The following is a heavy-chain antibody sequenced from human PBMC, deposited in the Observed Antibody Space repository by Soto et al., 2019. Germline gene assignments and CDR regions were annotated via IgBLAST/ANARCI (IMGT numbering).Heavy chain of an antibody. CDR1: GYTFIRYG. J-gene: IGHJ4*02. CDR2: ISPYNNYA. CDR3: AGGWRYYDSNGYYIYFDY. V-gene: IGHV1-18*01. Sequence: GASVKVSCKASGYTFIRYGITWVRQAPGQGLEWMGRISPYNNYANYAQKLQGRVTITTDKSTSTAYLELSSLRSEDTAVYYCAGGWRYYDSNGYYIYFDYWGQGNLVTVSS. D-gene: IGHD3-22*01.